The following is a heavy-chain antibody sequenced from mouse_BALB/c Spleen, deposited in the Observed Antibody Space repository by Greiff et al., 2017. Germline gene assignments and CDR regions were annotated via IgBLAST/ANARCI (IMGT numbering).Heavy chain of an antibody. V-gene: IGHV5-6*01. CDR3: ARHPSYGSSPYYYAMDY. CDR1: GFTFSSYG. J-gene: IGHJ4*01. D-gene: IGHD1-1*01. Sequence: EVQLMESGGDLVKPGGSLKLSCAASGFTFSSYGMSWVRQTPDKRLEWVATISSGGSYTYYPDSVKGRFTISRDNAKNTLYLQMSSLKSEDTAMYYCARHPSYGSSPYYYAMDYWGQGTSVTVSS. CDR2: ISSGGSYT.